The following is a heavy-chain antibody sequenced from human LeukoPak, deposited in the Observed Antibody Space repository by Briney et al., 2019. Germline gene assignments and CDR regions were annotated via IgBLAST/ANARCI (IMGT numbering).Heavy chain of an antibody. CDR3: AKDRSILFRVTGILTGPNK. Sequence: TGGSLRLSCAASGFSFSSYWMHWVRQAPGKGLEWVSSISGSGGSTYYADSVKGRFTISRDNSKNTLYLQMNSLRAEDTAVYYCAKDRSILFRVTGILTGPNKGGQGTLVTVSS. V-gene: IGHV3-23*01. CDR2: ISGSGGST. CDR1: GFSFSSYW. J-gene: IGHJ4*02. D-gene: IGHD3-9*01.